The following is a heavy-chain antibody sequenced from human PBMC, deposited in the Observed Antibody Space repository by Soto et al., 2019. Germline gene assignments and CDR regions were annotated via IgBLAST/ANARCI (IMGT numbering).Heavy chain of an antibody. Sequence: QVQLVQSGAEVKKPGASVKVSCKASGYTFTRYAISWVRQAPGQGLEWMGWISAYNGHTNYAQKLQGRVTMTTDTSTTTAYMELRSLRSDDTAVYYSARDPDGDYEDYWGQGTLVTVSS. V-gene: IGHV1-18*01. CDR3: ARDPDGDYEDY. D-gene: IGHD4-17*01. J-gene: IGHJ4*02. CDR2: ISAYNGHT. CDR1: GYTFTRYA.